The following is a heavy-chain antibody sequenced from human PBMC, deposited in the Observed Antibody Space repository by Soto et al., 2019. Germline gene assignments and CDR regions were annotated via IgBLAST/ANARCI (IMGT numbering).Heavy chain of an antibody. V-gene: IGHV3-33*01. J-gene: IGHJ4*02. Sequence: QVQLVESGGGVVQPERSLRLSCVASRFTFSDYGMHWVRQAPGKGLEWVAVIWHDGLKKDDVDSVKGRFTVSRDNSKNTLYLQINSLRVKDTATYYCARDRGADAPIDFWGKGTLVTASS. CDR1: RFTFSDYG. CDR2: IWHDGLKK. CDR3: ARDRGADAPIDF.